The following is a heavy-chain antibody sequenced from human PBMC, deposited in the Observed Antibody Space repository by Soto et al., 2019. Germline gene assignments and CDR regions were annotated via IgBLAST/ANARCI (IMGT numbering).Heavy chain of an antibody. CDR2: ISYDGSNK. Sequence: QVQLVESGGGVVQPGRSLRLSCAASGFTFSSYAMHWVRQAPGKGLEWVAVISYDGSNKYYADSVKGRFTISRDNSKNTLYLQMNSLRAEDTAVYYYARVGSRGGSGRFDPWGQGTLVTVSS. D-gene: IGHD3-10*01. J-gene: IGHJ5*02. CDR1: GFTFSSYA. V-gene: IGHV3-30-3*01. CDR3: ARVGSRGGSGRFDP.